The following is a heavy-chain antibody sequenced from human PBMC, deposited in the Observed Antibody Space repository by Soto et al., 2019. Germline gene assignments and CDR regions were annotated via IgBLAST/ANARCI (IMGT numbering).Heavy chain of an antibody. D-gene: IGHD2-15*01. Sequence: EVPLVESGGGLVQPGGSLRLSCAASGFTFSSYAMHWVRQAAGKGMEYVSSISSNGGSTYYANSVKGRFTISRDNSKNTLYLQMGSLRAEDMAVYYCARDLCGGSCYYDYWGQGTLVTVSS. CDR2: ISSNGGST. V-gene: IGHV3-64*01. CDR3: ARDLCGGSCYYDY. J-gene: IGHJ4*02. CDR1: GFTFSSYA.